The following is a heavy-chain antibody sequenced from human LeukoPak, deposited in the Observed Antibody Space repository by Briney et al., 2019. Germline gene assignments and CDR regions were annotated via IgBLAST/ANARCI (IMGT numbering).Heavy chain of an antibody. J-gene: IGHJ6*02. CDR2: IYSGGST. D-gene: IGHD3-10*01. Sequence: GGSLRLSCAASGFTVSSNYMSWVRQAPGKGLEWVSVIYSGGSTYYADSVKGRFTISRHNSKNTLYLQMNSLRAEDTAVYYCARLHGSGSLYYYYGVDVWGQGTTVTVSS. CDR3: ARLHGSGSLYYYYGVDV. CDR1: GFTVSSNY. V-gene: IGHV3-53*04.